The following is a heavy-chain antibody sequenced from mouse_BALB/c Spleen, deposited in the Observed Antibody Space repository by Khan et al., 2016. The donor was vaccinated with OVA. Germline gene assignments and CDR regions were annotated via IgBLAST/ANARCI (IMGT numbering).Heavy chain of an antibody. Sequence: VQLQESGAELARTGASVKMSCKASGYTLTSYTMHWVRQRPGQTLEWIGHINPSNNYTNYNQNFKDKATLIVDKSSSQAYMQMSRLTYEDSAGYYCVRDGAYYRSYGWFAYWAQANLVTVS. CDR2: INPSNNYT. V-gene: IGHV1-4*01. J-gene: IGHJ3*01. D-gene: IGHD2-14*01. CDR3: VRDGAYYRSYGWFAY. CDR1: GYTLTSYT.